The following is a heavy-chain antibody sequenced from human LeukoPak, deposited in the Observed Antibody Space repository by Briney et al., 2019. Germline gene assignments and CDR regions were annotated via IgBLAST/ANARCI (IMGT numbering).Heavy chain of an antibody. D-gene: IGHD3-10*01. Sequence: ETLSLTCTVSGYSISSGYYWGWIRPPPGKGLEWIGSIYHSGSTYYNPSLKRRVTISGDRSKNQVCVKLSSVRAADTAEYYCXRGKAFLWFGELGRIWFDPWGQGTLVTVSS. V-gene: IGHV4-38-2*02. J-gene: IGHJ5*02. CDR1: GYSISSGYY. CDR3: XRGKAFLWFGELGRIWFDP. CDR2: IYHSGST.